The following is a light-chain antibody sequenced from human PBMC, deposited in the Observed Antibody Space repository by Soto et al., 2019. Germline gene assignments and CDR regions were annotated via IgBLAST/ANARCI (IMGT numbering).Light chain of an antibody. Sequence: DIQMTQSPSSLSASVGDRVTITCRASQSISHYLAWYQQKPGKAPKLLIYDASTLQGGIASRFSGSGSGTKFTLIISSLQPDEFATYYCQQYKSDSTFGQGTKVGIK. V-gene: IGKV1-5*01. J-gene: IGKJ2*01. CDR2: DAS. CDR1: QSISHY. CDR3: QQYKSDST.